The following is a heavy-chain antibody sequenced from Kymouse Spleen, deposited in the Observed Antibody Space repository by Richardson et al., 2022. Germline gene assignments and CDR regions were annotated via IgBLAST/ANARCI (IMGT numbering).Heavy chain of an antibody. D-gene: IGHD1-20*01,IGHD1-7*01. V-gene: IGHV3-48*02. CDR3: ASPGITGTFDAFDI. Sequence: EVQLVESGGGLVQPGGSLRLSCAASGFTFSSYSMNWVRQAPGKGLEWVSYISSSSSTIYYADSVKGRFTISRDNAKNSLYLQMNSLRDEDTAVYYCASPGITGTFDAFDIWGQGTMVTVSS. CDR1: GFTFSSYS. CDR2: ISSSSSTI. J-gene: IGHJ3*02.